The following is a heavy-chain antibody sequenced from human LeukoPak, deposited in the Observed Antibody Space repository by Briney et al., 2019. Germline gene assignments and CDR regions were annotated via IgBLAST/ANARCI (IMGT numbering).Heavy chain of an antibody. CDR3: AGAPYSNYHLYWYFDL. CDR1: GYTFTSYG. V-gene: IGHV1-18*01. Sequence: ASVKVSCKASGYTFTSYGISWVRQAPGQGLEWMGWISAYNGNTNYAQKLQGRVTMTTDTSTSTAYMELSSLRPEDTAMYYCAGAPYSNYHLYWYFDLWGRGTLVTVSS. CDR2: ISAYNGNT. J-gene: IGHJ2*01. D-gene: IGHD4-11*01.